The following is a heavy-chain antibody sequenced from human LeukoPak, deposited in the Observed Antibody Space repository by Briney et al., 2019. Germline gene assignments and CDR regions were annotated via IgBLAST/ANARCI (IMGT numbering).Heavy chain of an antibody. V-gene: IGHV3-72*01. D-gene: IGHD4-17*01. CDR2: TRNKARSYTI. J-gene: IGHJ4*02. CDR1: GFTFSDYY. Sequence: GGSLRLSCAASGFTFSDYYMDWVRQPPGKGLEWVGRTRNKARSYTIQYAASVKGRFTLSRDDSKNSLYLQMNSLKIEDTAVYFCARGRRYGDRTYFDYWGQGTLVAVSS. CDR3: ARGRRYGDRTYFDY.